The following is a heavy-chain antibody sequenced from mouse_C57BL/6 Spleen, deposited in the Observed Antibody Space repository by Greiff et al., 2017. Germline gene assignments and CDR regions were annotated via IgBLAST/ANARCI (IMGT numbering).Heavy chain of an antibody. CDR1: GYTFPSYW. D-gene: IGHD1-1*01. Sequence: VQLQQPGAELVKPGASVKLSCKASGYTFPSYWMHWVKQRPGQGLEWIGMIHPNSGSTNYNEKFKSKATLTVDKSSSTAYLQLSSLTSEDSAVYDCARETDYYGCSYVGYWGQGTTLTVSS. CDR3: ARETDYYGCSYVGY. J-gene: IGHJ2*01. V-gene: IGHV1-64*01. CDR2: IHPNSGST.